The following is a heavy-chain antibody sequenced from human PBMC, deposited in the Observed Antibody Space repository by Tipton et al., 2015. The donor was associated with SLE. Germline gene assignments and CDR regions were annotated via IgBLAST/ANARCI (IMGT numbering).Heavy chain of an antibody. D-gene: IGHD3-3*01. J-gene: IGHJ4*02. CDR2: ISYDGSNK. CDR1: GFTFSSYG. Sequence: SLRLSCAASGFTFSSYGMHWVRQAPGKGLEWVAVISYDGSNKYYADSVKGRFTISRDNSKNTLYLQMNSLRAEDTAVYYCAREKDYDFWSGHDYWGQGTLLTVSS. V-gene: IGHV3-30*03. CDR3: AREKDYDFWSGHDY.